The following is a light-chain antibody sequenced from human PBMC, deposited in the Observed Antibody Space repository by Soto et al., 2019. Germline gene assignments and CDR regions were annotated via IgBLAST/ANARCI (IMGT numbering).Light chain of an antibody. CDR3: CQNNNKPPCT. CDR1: QSVSSN. CDR2: GAS. J-gene: IGKJ1*01. V-gene: IGKV3-15*01. Sequence: EIVMTQSPATLSVSPGERATLSCRASQSVSSNLAWYQQKPGQAPRLLIYGASTRSTGIPARFSGSGSGTEITLTISSQQSGDCVVNYCCQNNNKPPCTFGQGTKVEIK.